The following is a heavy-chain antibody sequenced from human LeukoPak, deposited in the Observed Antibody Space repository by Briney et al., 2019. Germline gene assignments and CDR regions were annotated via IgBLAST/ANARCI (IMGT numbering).Heavy chain of an antibody. CDR3: ARDPDGEIGKSFDY. J-gene: IGHJ4*02. CDR2: ISYDGSNK. Sequence: GGSLRLSCAASGFTFSSYAMHWVRQAPGKGLEWVAVISYDGSNKYYADSVKGRFTISRDNSKNTLYLQMNSLRAEDTAVYYCARDPDGEIGKSFDYWGQGTLVTVSS. D-gene: IGHD3-10*01. V-gene: IGHV3-30-3*01. CDR1: GFTFSSYA.